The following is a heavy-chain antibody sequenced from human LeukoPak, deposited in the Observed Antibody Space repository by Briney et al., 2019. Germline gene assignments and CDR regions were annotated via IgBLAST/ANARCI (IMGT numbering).Heavy chain of an antibody. D-gene: IGHD2-2*01. V-gene: IGHV4-39*07. CDR1: GGSISSSSYY. CDR2: IYYSGST. Sequence: SETLSLTCTVSGGSISSSSYYWGWIRQPPGKGLEWIGSIYYSGSTYYNPSLKSRVTISVDTSKNQFSLKLSSVTAADTAVYYCASGGYCSSTSCYPNWFDPWGQGTLVTVSS. CDR3: ASGGYCSSTSCYPNWFDP. J-gene: IGHJ5*02.